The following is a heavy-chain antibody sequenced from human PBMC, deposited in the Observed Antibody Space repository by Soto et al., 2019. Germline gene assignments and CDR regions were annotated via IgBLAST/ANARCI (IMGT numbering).Heavy chain of an antibody. V-gene: IGHV4-30-4*01. CDR1: GGSISSGDYY. Sequence: QVQLQESGPGLVKPSQTLSLTCTVSGGSISSGDYYWSWIRQPPGKGLEWIGYIYYSGSTYYNPSLKSRVTISVATSKNQFSLKLSSVTAADTAVYYCAGPGYDILTGYQNNWFDPWGQGTLVTVSS. D-gene: IGHD3-9*01. CDR3: AGPGYDILTGYQNNWFDP. J-gene: IGHJ5*02. CDR2: IYYSGST.